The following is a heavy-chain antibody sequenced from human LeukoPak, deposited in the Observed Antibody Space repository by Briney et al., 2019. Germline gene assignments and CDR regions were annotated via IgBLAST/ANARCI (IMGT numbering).Heavy chain of an antibody. CDR3: ARDRSIAAARYFDY. J-gene: IGHJ4*02. CDR2: ISSSSSYI. V-gene: IGHV3-21*01. D-gene: IGHD6-13*01. Sequence: PGGSLRLSCAASGFTFSSYSMNWVRQAPGKGLEWVSSISSSSSYIYYADSVKGRFTISRDNAKNSLYLQMNSLRAEDTAVYYCARDRSIAAARYFDYWGQETLVTVSS. CDR1: GFTFSSYS.